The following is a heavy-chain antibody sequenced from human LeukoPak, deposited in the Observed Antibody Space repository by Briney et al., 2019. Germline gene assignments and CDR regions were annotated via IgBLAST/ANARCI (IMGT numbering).Heavy chain of an antibody. CDR3: AKDLVPGSLAS. CDR1: GFTFSSYA. J-gene: IGHJ5*01. D-gene: IGHD3-10*01. CDR2: ISSSGGRT. Sequence: GGSLSLSCAPSGFTFSSYAMTWVRHARGGGRECLSSISSSGGRTYSADSVTGRFTISRDNPKNTLYLQMNSLRAQDTAIYYCAKDLVPGSLASWGQGPLVPVSS. V-gene: IGHV3-23*01.